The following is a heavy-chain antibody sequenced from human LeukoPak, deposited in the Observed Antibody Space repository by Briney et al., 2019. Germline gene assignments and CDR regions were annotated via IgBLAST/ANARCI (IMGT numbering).Heavy chain of an antibody. CDR2: MNPNSGST. V-gene: IGHV1-8*03. CDR3: TRGEGKFNYFDY. J-gene: IGHJ4*02. CDR1: GYTFIDYD. Sequence: ASVKVSCKASGYTFIDYDINWVRQGTGQGLEWMGWMNPNSGSTGYAQKFQGRVTITRNTSISTAYMELSSLRFEGTAVYYCTRGEGKFNYFDYWGQGTLVTVSS.